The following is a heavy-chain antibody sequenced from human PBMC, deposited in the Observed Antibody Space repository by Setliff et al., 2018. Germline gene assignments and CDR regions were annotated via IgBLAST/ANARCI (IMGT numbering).Heavy chain of an antibody. CDR2: INPNSGGT. J-gene: IGHJ5*02. D-gene: IGHD1-26*01. CDR3: VRSGKFGMRFWFDQ. Sequence: ASVKVSCKASGYTFTGYYIHWVRQAPGQGLEYMGWINPNSGGTNYAPKFQGRVTMTRDTSINTAYMELSSLTSDDTAFYYCVRSGKFGMRFWFDQWGQGTLVTVSS. CDR1: GYTFTGYY. V-gene: IGHV1-2*02.